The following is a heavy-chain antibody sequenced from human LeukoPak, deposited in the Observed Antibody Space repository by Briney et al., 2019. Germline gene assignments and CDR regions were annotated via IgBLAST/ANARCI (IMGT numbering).Heavy chain of an antibody. CDR3: ARALVGATDWFDP. Sequence: ASVKVSCKASGYTFTGYYMHWVRQAPGQGLEWMGWINPNSGGTNYAQKFQGRVTMTRDTSISTAYMGLSRLRSDDTAVYYCARALVGATDWFDPWGQGTLVTVSS. V-gene: IGHV1-2*02. J-gene: IGHJ5*02. CDR1: GYTFTGYY. CDR2: INPNSGGT. D-gene: IGHD1-26*01.